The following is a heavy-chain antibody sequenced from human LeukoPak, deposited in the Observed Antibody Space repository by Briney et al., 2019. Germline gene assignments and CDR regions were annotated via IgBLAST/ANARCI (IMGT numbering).Heavy chain of an antibody. CDR1: GYTFTGYY. D-gene: IGHD5-24*01. J-gene: IGHJ4*02. CDR2: INPNSGGT. CDR3: ARESEEMATMGGY. Sequence: ASVKVSCKASGYTFTGYYMHWVRQAPGQGLEWMGWINPNSGGTNYAQKFQGRVTMTGDTSISTAYMELSRLRSDDTAVYYCARESEEMATMGGYWGQGTLVTVSS. V-gene: IGHV1-2*02.